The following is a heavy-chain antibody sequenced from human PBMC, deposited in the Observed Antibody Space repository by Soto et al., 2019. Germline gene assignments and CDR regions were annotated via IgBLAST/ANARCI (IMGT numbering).Heavy chain of an antibody. CDR2: INAGNGNT. CDR3: ARDPSDYYDFWSGSNALGY. D-gene: IGHD3-3*01. V-gene: IGHV1-3*01. Sequence: ASVKVSCKASGYTFTSYAMHWVRQAPGQRLEWMGWINAGNGNTKYSQKFQGRVTITRDTSASTAYMELSSRRSEDTAVYYCARDPSDYYDFWSGSNALGYWGQGTLVTVSS. J-gene: IGHJ4*02. CDR1: GYTFTSYA.